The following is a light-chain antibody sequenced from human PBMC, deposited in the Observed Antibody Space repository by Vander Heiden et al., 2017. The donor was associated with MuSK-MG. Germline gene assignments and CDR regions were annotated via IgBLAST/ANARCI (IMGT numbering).Light chain of an antibody. Sequence: QSVLTQPPSASGTPGPRVTTSCSGSSSNIGSNYVYWYQHPPGTAPTPLVYRNNPRPSGVPDRFSGSKSGTSASLAISWLRSEAEADYYCAAWDDSLSGLYVFGTGTKVTVL. CDR1: SSNIGSNY. CDR2: RNN. J-gene: IGLJ1*01. V-gene: IGLV1-47*01. CDR3: AAWDDSLSGLYV.